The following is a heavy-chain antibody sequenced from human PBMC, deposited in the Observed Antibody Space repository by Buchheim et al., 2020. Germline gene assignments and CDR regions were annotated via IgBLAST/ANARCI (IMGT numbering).Heavy chain of an antibody. CDR3: ARGGVGVTTFSFDY. Sequence: QLQDSGPGLVKPSGTLSLTCAVSGASITSPNWWSWVRQSPGKGLEWIGEIYHSGRANYNPSLKSRVTMSVDTSKNQFSPNLSSVTAADTAVYFCARGGVGVTTFSFDYWGQGTL. V-gene: IGHV4-4*02. D-gene: IGHD3-3*01. CDR1: GASITSPNW. J-gene: IGHJ4*02. CDR2: IYHSGRA.